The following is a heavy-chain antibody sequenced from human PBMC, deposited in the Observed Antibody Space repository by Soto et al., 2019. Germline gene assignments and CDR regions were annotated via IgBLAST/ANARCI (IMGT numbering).Heavy chain of an antibody. J-gene: IGHJ5*02. CDR3: AREFSTSCYTASVS. D-gene: IGHD2-2*02. Sequence: GGSLRLSCAASGFTFSNYAMSWVRQAPGKGLEWVSVISGSGDSTYYADSVKGRFTISRDNSKSTLYLQMNSLRAEDTAVYYCAREFSTSCYTASVSWGQGTLVTVSS. CDR2: ISGSGDST. V-gene: IGHV3-23*01. CDR1: GFTFSNYA.